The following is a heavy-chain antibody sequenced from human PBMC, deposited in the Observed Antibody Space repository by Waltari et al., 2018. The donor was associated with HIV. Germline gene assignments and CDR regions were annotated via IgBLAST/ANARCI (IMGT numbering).Heavy chain of an antibody. CDR1: DGSITERSGVYH. Sequence: LQLQESGPGLVKPSETPSLTCTVSDGSITERSGVYHWGWIRQPPGKELEWIGNIHYCGNTFYNPSLRSRFTISADKSKNQFSLKLRSVTAADTAVYFCMRHRGYFPPDYWGQGPLVTVSS. CDR2: IHYCGNT. D-gene: IGHD1-26*01. CDR3: MRHRGYFPPDY. V-gene: IGHV4-39*01. J-gene: IGHJ4*02.